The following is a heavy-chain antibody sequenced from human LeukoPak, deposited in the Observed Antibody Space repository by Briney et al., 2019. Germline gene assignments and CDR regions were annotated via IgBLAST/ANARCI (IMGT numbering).Heavy chain of an antibody. CDR2: IYYSGST. J-gene: IGHJ5*02. Sequence: PSETLSLTCTVSGGSISSSSYYWGWIRQPPGKGLEWIGSIYYSGSTNYNPSLKSRVTISVDTSKNQFSLKLSSVTAADTAVYYCARAITMMYNWFDPWGQGTLVTVSS. V-gene: IGHV4-39*07. CDR3: ARAITMMYNWFDP. D-gene: IGHD3-22*01. CDR1: GGSISSSSYY.